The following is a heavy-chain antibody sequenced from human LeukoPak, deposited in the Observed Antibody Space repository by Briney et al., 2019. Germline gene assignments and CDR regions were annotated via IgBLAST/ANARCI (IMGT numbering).Heavy chain of an antibody. J-gene: IGHJ6*03. V-gene: IGHV3-11*04. D-gene: IGHD6-6*01. CDR1: GFTFSDYY. CDR2: ISSSGSTI. CDR3: ARSSIAARPFYMDV. Sequence: GGSLRLPCAASGFTFSDYYMSWIRQAPGKGLEGVSYISSSGSTIYYADSVKGRFTISRDNAKNSLYPQMNSLRAEDTAVYYCARSSIAARPFYMDVWGKGTTVTVSS.